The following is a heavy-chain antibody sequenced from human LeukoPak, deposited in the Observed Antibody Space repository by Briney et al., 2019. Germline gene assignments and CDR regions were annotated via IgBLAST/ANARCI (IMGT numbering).Heavy chain of an antibody. Sequence: GGSLRLSCAASGFTFSSYEMNWVRQAPGKGLEWVSYISSSGSTIYYADSVKGRFTISRDNSKNTLYLQMNSLRAEDTAVYYCAKDLRITMIVVVITGAFDIWGQGTMVTVSS. CDR1: GFTFSSYE. CDR2: ISSSGSTI. D-gene: IGHD3-22*01. CDR3: AKDLRITMIVVVITGAFDI. V-gene: IGHV3-48*03. J-gene: IGHJ3*02.